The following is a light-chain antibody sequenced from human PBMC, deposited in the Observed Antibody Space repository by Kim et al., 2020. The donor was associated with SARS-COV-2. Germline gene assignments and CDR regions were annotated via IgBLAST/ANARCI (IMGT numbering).Light chain of an antibody. CDR1: QSVSTY. V-gene: IGKV3-11*01. J-gene: IGKJ4*01. CDR2: DAS. CDR3: QQRSNWPLT. Sequence: EIVLTQSPATLSLSQGERVTLSCRASQSVSTYLAWYQQKPGQAPSLLVYDASNRATGIPARFSGSGSGTDFTLTISSLEPEDLAVYYCQQRSNWPLTFGGGTKVEI.